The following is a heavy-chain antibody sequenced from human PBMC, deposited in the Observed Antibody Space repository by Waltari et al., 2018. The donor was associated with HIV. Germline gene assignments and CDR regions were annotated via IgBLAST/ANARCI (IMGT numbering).Heavy chain of an antibody. CDR2: IAAIYPNT. J-gene: IGHJ3*02. CDR3: ARIYVSGAFDI. Sequence: EAQLLESGGGLVQPGGSLRVSCVGSGLTFSNYAMIWVRQAPGKGLEWVSAIAAIYPNTYYSDSVRGRFTVSKDNSENSLHLQMNSLRAEDTALYYCARIYVSGAFDIWGQGTVVTVSS. V-gene: IGHV3-23*01. D-gene: IGHD3-10*01. CDR1: GLTFSNYA.